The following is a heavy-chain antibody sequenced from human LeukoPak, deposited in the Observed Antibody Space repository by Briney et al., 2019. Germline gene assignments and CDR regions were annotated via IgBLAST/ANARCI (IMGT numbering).Heavy chain of an antibody. J-gene: IGHJ4*02. V-gene: IGHV4-39*07. CDR2: IYYSGRT. Sequence: PSETLSLTCTVSGASIISDTYYWGWLRQPPGKGREGIGSIYYSGRTYDSPSLKRRVTMSEKKSTKQFSVKMISVTPADTALYYCASNFYASSGYYLDDFYFDFWGQGTPVTVSS. D-gene: IGHD3-22*01. CDR3: ASNFYASSGYYLDDFYFDF. CDR1: GASIISDTYY.